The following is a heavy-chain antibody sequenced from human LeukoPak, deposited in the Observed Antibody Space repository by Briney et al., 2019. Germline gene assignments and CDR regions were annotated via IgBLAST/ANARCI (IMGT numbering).Heavy chain of an antibody. CDR3: TRDPYDYVWGSLEDY. J-gene: IGHJ4*02. V-gene: IGHV3-48*02. Sequence: GGSLRLSCVVSGFTFSRNSMNWVRQAPGKGLEWVSYISSSNSTTYYADSVKGRFTISRDNAKNSLYLQMNSLRDEDTAVYYCTRDPYDYVWGSLEDYWGQGTPVSPSS. CDR2: ISSSNSTT. D-gene: IGHD3-16*01. CDR1: GFTFSRNS.